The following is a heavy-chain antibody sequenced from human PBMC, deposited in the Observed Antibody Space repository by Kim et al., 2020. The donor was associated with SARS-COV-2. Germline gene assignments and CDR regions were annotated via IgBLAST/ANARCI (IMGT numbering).Heavy chain of an antibody. CDR2: IRADIGNT. CDR3: ARGVGAPNNFDY. Sequence: ASVKVSCRASGYTFTSYAISWVRQAPGQGLEWMGWIRADIGNTNYAQKFQGRITMTTDTSTSTAYVELRSLRSDDTAVYYCARGVGAPNNFDYWGQGTLVTVSS. V-gene: IGHV1-18*04. J-gene: IGHJ4*02. CDR1: GYTFTSYA. D-gene: IGHD1-26*01.